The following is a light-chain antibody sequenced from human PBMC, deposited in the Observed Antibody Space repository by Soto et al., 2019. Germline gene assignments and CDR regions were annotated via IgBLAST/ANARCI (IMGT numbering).Light chain of an antibody. CDR2: AAS. Sequence: DIQLTQSPSSVSASVGDRVTITXRASHGITIWLTWYQQRAGKAPKLLXYAASSLQSGVQSRFSGSGSGTDFTLTISSLQPEDFATYYCQQANRFPITFGQGTRRRL. CDR1: HGITIW. J-gene: IGKJ5*01. CDR3: QQANRFPIT. V-gene: IGKV1-12*01.